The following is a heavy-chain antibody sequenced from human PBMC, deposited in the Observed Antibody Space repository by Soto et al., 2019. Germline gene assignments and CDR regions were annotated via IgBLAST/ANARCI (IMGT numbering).Heavy chain of an antibody. Sequence: QPLSGAVGGGADIGGCRICIRQPPGKGLEWIGEINHSGSTNYNPSLKSRVTISVETSKNQFSLNLSSVTAADTAVYYCARRTTDYGCYYFDYWGQGTLVTVSS. CDR1: GGADIGGC. J-gene: IGHJ4*02. D-gene: IGHD4-17*01. CDR3: ARRTTDYGCYYFDY. V-gene: IGHV4-34*01. CDR2: INHSGST.